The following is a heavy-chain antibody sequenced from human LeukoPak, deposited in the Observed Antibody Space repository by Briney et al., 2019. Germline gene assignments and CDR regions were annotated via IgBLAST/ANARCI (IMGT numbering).Heavy chain of an antibody. J-gene: IGHJ4*02. Sequence: PGGSLRLSCAASGFTLSSYAMSWVRQAPGKGLEWVSAISGSGGSTYYADSVKGRFTISRDNSKNTLYLQMNSLRAEDTAVYYCAKDRVFELWFEEASPYYFDYWGQGTLVTVSS. CDR2: ISGSGGST. CDR3: AKDRVFELWFEEASPYYFDY. CDR1: GFTLSSYA. V-gene: IGHV3-23*01. D-gene: IGHD3-10*01.